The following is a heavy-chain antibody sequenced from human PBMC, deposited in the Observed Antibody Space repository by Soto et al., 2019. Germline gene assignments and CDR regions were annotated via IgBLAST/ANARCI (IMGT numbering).Heavy chain of an antibody. J-gene: IGHJ4*02. CDR1: GFTFSSYA. CDR3: AKDLYYYDSSLDDY. D-gene: IGHD3-22*01. Sequence: QVHLAESGGGVVQPGRSLRLSCAGSGFTFSSYAMHWVRQAPGKGLEWVAVISNDGSYKYYADSLKGRFIISRDNSKNTLYLQMTSLRAEDTAVYYCAKDLYYYDSSLDDYWGQGTLVSVSS. V-gene: IGHV3-30*18. CDR2: ISNDGSYK.